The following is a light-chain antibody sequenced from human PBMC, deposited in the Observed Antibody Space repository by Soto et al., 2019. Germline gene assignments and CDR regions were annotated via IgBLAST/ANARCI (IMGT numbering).Light chain of an antibody. Sequence: IQVTQSPSSLSASVGERVTITCRTSQGIRSALGWYQQKPGKAPKRLIYAASSLQSGVPSRFSGSGSGTEFTLTISSLQPDDFATYYCQHYNSYSEAFGQGTKVDIK. V-gene: IGKV1-17*01. CDR3: QHYNSYSEA. J-gene: IGKJ1*01. CDR2: AAS. CDR1: QGIRSA.